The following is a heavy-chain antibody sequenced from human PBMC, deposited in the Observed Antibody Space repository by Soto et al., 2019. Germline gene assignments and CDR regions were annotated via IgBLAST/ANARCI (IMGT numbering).Heavy chain of an antibody. CDR1: GGSISDTNW. CDR2: IYHSGNT. V-gene: IGHV4-4*02. CDR3: ARGDYHGSGTYYWLFDS. J-gene: IGHJ4*02. D-gene: IGHD3-10*01. Sequence: SETLSLTCTVSGGSISDTNWYTWVRQPPGKGLEWIGEIYHSGNTNYNPSLKSRVTISVDKSKNQFSLKLTSVTAADTAVYYCARGDYHGSGTYYWLFDSWGQGTLVTVSS.